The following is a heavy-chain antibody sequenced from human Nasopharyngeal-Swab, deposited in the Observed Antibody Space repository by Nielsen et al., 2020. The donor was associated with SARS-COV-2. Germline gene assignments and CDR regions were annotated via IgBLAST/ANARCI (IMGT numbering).Heavy chain of an antibody. Sequence: SETLSLSCTVSGSSISAYYWSWIRQPPAKGLEWIGYIYYSGTTNYPPSLKSRVTISVETSKTQFSLKLSSVTGADTAVYYCARSGQSGSIWGQGTMVTVSS. CDR1: GSSISAYY. CDR2: IYYSGTT. CDR3: ARSGQSGSI. V-gene: IGHV4-59*01. D-gene: IGHD1-26*01. J-gene: IGHJ3*02.